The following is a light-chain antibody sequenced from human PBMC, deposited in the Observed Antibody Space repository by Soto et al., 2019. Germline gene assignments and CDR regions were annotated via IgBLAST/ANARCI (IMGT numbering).Light chain of an antibody. Sequence: IQMTQSPSTLSASVGDRVTITCRASQSISSWLAWYQQEPGKAPKLLIYKASSLESGVPSRFSGSGSGTEFTLTISSLQPDDFATYYCQQYNSYSQTFGQGTKVDIK. J-gene: IGKJ1*01. CDR2: KAS. CDR3: QQYNSYSQT. V-gene: IGKV1-5*03. CDR1: QSISSW.